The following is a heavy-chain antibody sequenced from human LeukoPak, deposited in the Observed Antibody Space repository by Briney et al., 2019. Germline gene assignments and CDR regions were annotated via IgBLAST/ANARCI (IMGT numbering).Heavy chain of an antibody. CDR3: ARSITVIVVGAFDI. V-gene: IGHV1-18*01. D-gene: IGHD3-22*01. Sequence: ASVKVSCKASGYTFTSYGISWVRQAPGQGLEWMGWISAYNGNTNYAQKLQGRVTMTTDTSTGTAYMELRSLRSDDTAVYYCARSITVIVVGAFDIWGQGTMVTVSS. CDR1: GYTFTSYG. J-gene: IGHJ3*02. CDR2: ISAYNGNT.